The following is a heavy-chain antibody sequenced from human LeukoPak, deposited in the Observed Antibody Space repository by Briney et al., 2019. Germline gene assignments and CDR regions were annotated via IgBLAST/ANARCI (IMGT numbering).Heavy chain of an antibody. D-gene: IGHD4-17*01. Sequence: PSETLSLTCTVSGGSISSYYWSWIRQPPGKGLEWIGYIYYSGSTNYNPSLKSRVTISVDTSKNQFSLKLSSVTAADTAVYYCARHDMTTVIFDYWGQGTLVTVSS. J-gene: IGHJ4*02. V-gene: IGHV4-59*08. CDR3: ARHDMTTVIFDY. CDR1: GGSISSYY. CDR2: IYYSGST.